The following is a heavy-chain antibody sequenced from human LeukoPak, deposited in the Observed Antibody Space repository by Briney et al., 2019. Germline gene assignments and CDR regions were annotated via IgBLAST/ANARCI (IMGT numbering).Heavy chain of an antibody. CDR2: IWFDGSNK. D-gene: IGHD3-16*01. J-gene: IGHJ4*02. Sequence: PGGFLRLSCAASGFTFSTYGMHWVRQAPGKGLEWVAVIWFDGSNKYYADSVKGRFTVSRDNSKNTLYVQMSSLRAEDTAVYYCARSNNGGWGYCDYWGQGSLVTVSS. V-gene: IGHV3-33*01. CDR3: ARSNNGGWGYCDY. CDR1: GFTFSTYG.